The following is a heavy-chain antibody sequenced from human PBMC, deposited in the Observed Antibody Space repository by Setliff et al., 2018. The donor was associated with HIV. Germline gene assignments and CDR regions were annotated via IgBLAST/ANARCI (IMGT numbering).Heavy chain of an antibody. D-gene: IGHD6-6*01. J-gene: IGHJ6*03. Sequence: SETLSLTCTVSGGSVSSITYFWGWIRQAPGKGLQWIGSLYYSGSTYYNPSLKSRVTISVDTSKDQFSLKLSSVTAADTAVYYCARHDGMKAARRYNNDYMDVWGKGTTVTVSS. CDR3: ARHDGMKAARRYNNDYMDV. CDR1: GGSVSSITYF. V-gene: IGHV4-39*01. CDR2: LYYSGST.